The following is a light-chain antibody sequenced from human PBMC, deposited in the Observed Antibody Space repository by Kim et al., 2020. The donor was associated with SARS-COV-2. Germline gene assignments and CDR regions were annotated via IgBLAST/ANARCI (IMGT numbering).Light chain of an antibody. V-gene: IGLV1-40*01. Sequence: RVSIACTGSSSNIGAGNDVHWYRQLPGTAPKLIISANNNRPSGVPDRFSGSRSVTSASLAITGLQAEDEADYYCQSYDSSLSVVVFGGGTQLTVL. CDR2: ANN. CDR3: QSYDSSLSVVV. J-gene: IGLJ2*01. CDR1: SSNIGAGND.